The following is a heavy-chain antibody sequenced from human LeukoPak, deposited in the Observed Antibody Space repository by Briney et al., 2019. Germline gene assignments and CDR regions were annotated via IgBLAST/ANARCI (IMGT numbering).Heavy chain of an antibody. CDR2: INPDGSVE. CDR3: VIGGWCDD. V-gene: IGHV3-7*01. CDR1: GFTFSSSW. J-gene: IGHJ4*02. D-gene: IGHD2-21*01. Sequence: GGSLRLSCVASGFTFSSSWMTWVRQAPGKGLEWVANINPDGSVEHYADSVKGLLDVSRKNAKNSLYLQMNGLTGEGTAVYYCVIGGWCDDWGQGALVTVSS.